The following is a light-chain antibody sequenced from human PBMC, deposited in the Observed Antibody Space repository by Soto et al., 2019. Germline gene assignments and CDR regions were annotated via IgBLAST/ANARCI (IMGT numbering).Light chain of an antibody. CDR1: QSVSSNY. CDR2: GAS. J-gene: IGKJ1*01. Sequence: EIVLTQSPGTLSLSPGERATLSCRASQSVSSNYLAWYQQKSGQAPKLLIYGASSGATGIPDRFSGSGSGIDFTLTISRLEPEDFAVYYCQQYGSSPRTFGQGTKVEIK. CDR3: QQYGSSPRT. V-gene: IGKV3-20*01.